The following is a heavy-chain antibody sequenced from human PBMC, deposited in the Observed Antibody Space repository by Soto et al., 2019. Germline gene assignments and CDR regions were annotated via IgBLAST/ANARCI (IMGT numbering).Heavy chain of an antibody. J-gene: IGHJ4*02. V-gene: IGHV4-59*08. CDR1: GGSISSYY. CDR3: ARLTPEVGATTPYYVDY. CDR2: IYYSGST. D-gene: IGHD1-26*01. Sequence: SETLSLTCTVPGGSISSYYWRWIRQPPGKGLEWIGYIYYSGSTNYNPSLKSRVTISVDTSKNQFSLKLSSVTAADTAVYYCARLTPEVGATTPYYVDYWGQGTLVTVS.